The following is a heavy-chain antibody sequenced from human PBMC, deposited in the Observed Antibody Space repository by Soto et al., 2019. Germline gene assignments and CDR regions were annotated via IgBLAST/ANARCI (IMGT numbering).Heavy chain of an antibody. Sequence: QVQLVESGGGVVQPGRSLRLSCAASGFTFSSYGMHWVRQAPGKGLEWVAVIWYDGSNKYYADSVKGRFTISRDNSKNTLYLQMNSLRAEDTTVYYCARDEARYFDLWGRGTLVTVSS. J-gene: IGHJ2*01. V-gene: IGHV3-33*01. CDR2: IWYDGSNK. CDR1: GFTFSSYG. CDR3: ARDEARYFDL.